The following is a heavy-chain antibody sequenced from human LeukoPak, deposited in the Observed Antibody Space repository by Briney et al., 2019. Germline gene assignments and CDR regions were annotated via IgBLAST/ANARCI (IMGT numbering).Heavy chain of an antibody. CDR3: ARSPLYDTAPSDY. V-gene: IGHV4-59*01. Sequence: SETLSLTCTVSGGSISGYYWNWIRQAPGKGREWIGNIHYSGSTKYSPSLKSRVTISADTSKNQFSLKLSSVTAADTAVYYCARSPLYDTAPSDYWGQGTLVTVSS. CDR2: IHYSGST. CDR1: GGSISGYY. J-gene: IGHJ4*02. D-gene: IGHD3-9*01.